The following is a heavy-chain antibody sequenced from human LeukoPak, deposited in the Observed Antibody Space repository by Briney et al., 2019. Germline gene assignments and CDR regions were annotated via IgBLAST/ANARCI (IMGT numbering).Heavy chain of an antibody. CDR2: ISAYNGNT. Sequence: ASVKVSCKASGYTFTSYGISWVRQAPGQGLEWMGWISAYNGNTNYAQKLQGRVTMTTDTSTSTAYMELRSLRSDDTAVYYCARDFYPVRPYADAFDIWGPGTMVTVSS. V-gene: IGHV1-18*01. CDR1: GYTFTSYG. CDR3: ARDFYPVRPYADAFDI. J-gene: IGHJ3*02. D-gene: IGHD2-2*01.